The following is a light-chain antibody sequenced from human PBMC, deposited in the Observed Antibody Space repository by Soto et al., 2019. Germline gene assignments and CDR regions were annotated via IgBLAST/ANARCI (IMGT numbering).Light chain of an antibody. J-gene: IGKJ1*01. V-gene: IGKV3-20*01. Sequence: EIVLTQSPGTLSLSSGERVTLSCRASQSVSSRYLAWYQQKPGQAPRLLIYGASNRATGIPDRFTGSGSGADFTLTISRLEPEDFAVYYCQQYDNSPTWTFGQGTKVDIK. CDR1: QSVSSRY. CDR2: GAS. CDR3: QQYDNSPTWT.